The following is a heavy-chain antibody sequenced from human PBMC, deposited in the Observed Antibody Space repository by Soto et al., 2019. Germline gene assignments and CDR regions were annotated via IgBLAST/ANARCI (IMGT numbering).Heavy chain of an antibody. V-gene: IGHV1-69*13. D-gene: IGHD3-22*01. Sequence: SVKVSCKASGGTFSSYAISWVRQAPGQGLEWMGGIIPIFGTANYAQKFQGRVTITADESTSTAYMELSSLRSEDTAVYYCARNRNYYDSSGYYPPHYYFDYWGQGPLVTVSS. CDR1: GGTFSSYA. J-gene: IGHJ4*02. CDR2: IIPIFGTA. CDR3: ARNRNYYDSSGYYPPHYYFDY.